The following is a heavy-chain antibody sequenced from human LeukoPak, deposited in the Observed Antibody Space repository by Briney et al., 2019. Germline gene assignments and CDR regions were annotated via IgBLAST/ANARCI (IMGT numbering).Heavy chain of an antibody. CDR3: ARRFLNSHPIYYYMDV. Sequence: ASVKVSSKASGYNFLNYGISWVRQAPGQGLEWMGWISGKTGNINYAQKFQARATMTRDTSTSTAYMELRSLRSDDTAVYFCARRFLNSHPIYYYMDVWGKGTTVIVSS. CDR2: ISGKTGNI. D-gene: IGHD2-21*01. J-gene: IGHJ6*03. V-gene: IGHV1-18*01. CDR1: GYNFLNYG.